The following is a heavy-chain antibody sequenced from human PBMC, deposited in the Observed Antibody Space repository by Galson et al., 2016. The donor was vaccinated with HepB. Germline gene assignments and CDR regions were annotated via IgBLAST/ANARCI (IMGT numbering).Heavy chain of an antibody. D-gene: IGHD6-13*01. CDR3: ARGRVSSFNTYWYFDL. CDR2: ISYDGSNT. V-gene: IGHV3-30-3*01. CDR1: GFTFNTYA. J-gene: IGHJ2*01. Sequence: SLRLSCAASGFTFNTYAVHWVRQAPGKGLDWEAVISYDGSNTFYGDSVKGRFTISRDNSKNMLYLQMNDVRTEDTAVYFCARGRVSSFNTYWYFDLWGHGTLVTVSS.